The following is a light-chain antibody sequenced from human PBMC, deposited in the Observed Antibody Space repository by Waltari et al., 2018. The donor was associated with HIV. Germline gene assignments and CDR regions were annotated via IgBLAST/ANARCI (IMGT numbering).Light chain of an antibody. Sequence: QSALTQPPSVSGSPGPSVTISCTGTSSDVGSYNRVSWYQQPPGTAPKLMIYEVTNRPSGVPDRFSGSKSGNTASLTISGLQAEDEAHYYCSSYSSSSTWVFGGGTKLTVL. CDR3: SSYSSSSTWV. J-gene: IGLJ3*02. V-gene: IGLV2-18*02. CDR1: SSDVGSYNR. CDR2: EVT.